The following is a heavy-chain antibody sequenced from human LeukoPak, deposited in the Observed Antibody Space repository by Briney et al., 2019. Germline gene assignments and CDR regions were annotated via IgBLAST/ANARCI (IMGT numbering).Heavy chain of an antibody. CDR2: IYHSGST. D-gene: IGHD3-10*01. CDR3: ARGPMVRGVTN. V-gene: IGHV4-38-2*01. Sequence: SETLSLTCAVSGYSISSGYCWGWIRQPPGKGLEWIGSIYHSGSTYYNPSLKSRVTISVDTSKNQFSLKLSSVTAADTAVYYCARGPMVRGVTNWGQGTLVTVSS. CDR1: GYSISSGYC. J-gene: IGHJ4*02.